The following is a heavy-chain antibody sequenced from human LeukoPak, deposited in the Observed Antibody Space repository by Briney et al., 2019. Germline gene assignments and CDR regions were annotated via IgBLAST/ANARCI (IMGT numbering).Heavy chain of an antibody. CDR1: GYSISSGYY. V-gene: IGHV4-38-2*01. D-gene: IGHD3-22*01. CDR2: IYHSGST. Sequence: KPSETLSLTCAVPGYSISSGYYWGWIRQPPGKGLEWIGSIYHSGSTYYNPSLKSRVTISVDTSKNQFSLKLTSVTAADTAVYYCARRAGFYRDNSGFRFDYWGQGALVTVSS. CDR3: ARRAGFYRDNSGFRFDY. J-gene: IGHJ4*02.